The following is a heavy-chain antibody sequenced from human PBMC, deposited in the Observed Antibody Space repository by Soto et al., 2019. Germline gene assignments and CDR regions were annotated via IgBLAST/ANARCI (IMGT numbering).Heavy chain of an antibody. CDR2: IHYSGST. D-gene: IGHD6-6*01. J-gene: IGHJ5*02. CDR1: GGSISSGGYY. Sequence: QVQLQESGPGLVKPSQTLSLTCTVSGGSISSGGYYWSWIRQHPGKGLEWIGYIHYSGSTYYNPSLKSRVTISVDTSKIQFSLKLSSVTAADTAVYYCARSEVSSSTWFDPWGQGTLVTVSS. CDR3: ARSEVSSSTWFDP. V-gene: IGHV4-31*03.